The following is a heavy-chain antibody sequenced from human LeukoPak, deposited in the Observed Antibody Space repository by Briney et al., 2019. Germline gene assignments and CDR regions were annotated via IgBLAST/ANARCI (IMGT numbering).Heavy chain of an antibody. J-gene: IGHJ4*02. D-gene: IGHD3-22*01. CDR1: GFTFSSYG. V-gene: IGHV3-33*06. CDR3: AKDHITMIVAS. Sequence: PGGSLRLSCAASGFTFSSYGMHWVRQAPGKGLEWVAVIWYDGSNKYYADSVKGRFTISRDNSKNTLYLQMNSLRAEDTAVYYCAKDHITMIVASWGQGTLVTVSS. CDR2: IWYDGSNK.